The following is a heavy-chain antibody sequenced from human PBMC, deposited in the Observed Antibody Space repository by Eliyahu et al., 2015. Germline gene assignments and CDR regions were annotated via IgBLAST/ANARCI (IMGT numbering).Heavy chain of an antibody. CDR3: ARVRGGSYLSAHFDY. J-gene: IGHJ4*02. V-gene: IGHV4-59*01. CDR1: GXSISSYY. Sequence: QVQLQESGPGLVKPSXTLXLTCTVXGXSISSYYWSWIRQPPGKGLEWIGYIYYSGSTNYNPSLKSRVTISVDTSKNQFSLKLSSVTAADTAVYYCARVRGGSYLSAHFDYWGQGTLVTVSS. D-gene: IGHD1-26*01. CDR2: IYYSGST.